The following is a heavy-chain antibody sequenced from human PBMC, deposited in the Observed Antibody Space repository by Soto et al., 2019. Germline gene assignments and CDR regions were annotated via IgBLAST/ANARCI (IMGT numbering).Heavy chain of an antibody. CDR3: TFVGATSYFDY. V-gene: IGHV3-15*01. D-gene: IGHD1-26*01. J-gene: IGHJ4*02. Sequence: GESLKISCAASGFTFSNAWMSWVRQAPGKGLEWVGRIKSKTDGGTTDYAAPVKGRFTISRDDSKNTLYLQMNSLKTEDTAVYYCTFVGATSYFDYWGQGTLVTVSS. CDR2: IKSKTDGGTT. CDR1: GFTFSNAW.